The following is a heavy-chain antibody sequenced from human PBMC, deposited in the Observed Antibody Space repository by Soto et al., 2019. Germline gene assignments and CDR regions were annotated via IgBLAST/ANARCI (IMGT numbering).Heavy chain of an antibody. V-gene: IGHV1-8*01. CDR1: VYTFTSYD. CDR3: SQRRYCTNGVCYTGGMGDAFDI. J-gene: IGHJ3*02. D-gene: IGHD2-8*01. Sequence: ASVKVSCKASVYTFTSYDINWVRQATGQGREWMGWMTPNSGNTGYAQKFQGRVTMTRNTSICTAYMELSSLRSEDTAVYYCSQRRYCTNGVCYTGGMGDAFDIWGQGTMVTVSS. CDR2: MTPNSGNT.